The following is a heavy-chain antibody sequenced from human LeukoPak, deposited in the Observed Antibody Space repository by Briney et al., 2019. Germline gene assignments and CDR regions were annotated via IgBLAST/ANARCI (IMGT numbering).Heavy chain of an antibody. Sequence: ASVKVSCKASGYTFTSYGISWVRQAPGQGLEWMGWISAYNGNTNYAQKLQGRVTMTTDTSTSTAYMELRSLRSDDTAGYYCARGDILTGYLVPFYDWGQGTLVTVSS. CDR2: ISAYNGNT. CDR3: ARGDILTGYLVPFYD. V-gene: IGHV1-18*01. D-gene: IGHD3-9*01. CDR1: GYTFTSYG. J-gene: IGHJ4*02.